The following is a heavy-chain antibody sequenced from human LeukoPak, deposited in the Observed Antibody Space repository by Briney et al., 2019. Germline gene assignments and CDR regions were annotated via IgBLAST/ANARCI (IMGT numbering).Heavy chain of an antibody. J-gene: IGHJ6*03. CDR1: GYTFTSYD. CDR3: ARGFSYAPEWLFNYYYYYYMDV. V-gene: IGHV1-8*01. CDR2: MNPNRGNT. Sequence: ASVKVSCKASGYTFTSYDINWVRQATGQGLEWMGWMNPNRGNTGYAQKFQGRVTMTRNTSISTAYMELRSPRSEDTAVYYCARGFSYAPEWLFNYYYYYYMDVWGKGTTVTVSS. D-gene: IGHD3-3*01.